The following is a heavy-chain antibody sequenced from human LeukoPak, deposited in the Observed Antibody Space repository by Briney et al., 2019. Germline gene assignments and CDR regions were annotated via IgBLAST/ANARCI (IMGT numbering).Heavy chain of an antibody. J-gene: IGHJ5*02. CDR3: ARVGSPSRGDNWFDT. V-gene: IGHV3-23*01. CDR2: ISASGVST. Sequence: PGGSLRLSCAASGFTFSSDATSWVSHAPGKGREWVSAISASGVSTYYTDSVKGRSTISRDNAKKSLYLKMNSLRAEDTAVYYCARVGSPSRGDNWFDTWGQGTLVTVSS. D-gene: IGHD6-19*01. CDR1: GFTFSSDA.